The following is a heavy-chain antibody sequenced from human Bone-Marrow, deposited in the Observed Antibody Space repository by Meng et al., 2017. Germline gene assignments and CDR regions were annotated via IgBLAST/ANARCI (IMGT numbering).Heavy chain of an antibody. CDR3: ARGRVFRRTIFGVVIFDY. V-gene: IGHV4-34*01. CDR2: INHSGST. CDR1: GGSFIGYY. J-gene: IGHJ4*02. Sequence: QGQLQRWGAGLFKPSETLSLTSAVDGGSFIGYYWSWNRQPPGKGLEWIGEINHSGSTNYNPSLKSRVTISVDTSKNQFSLKLSSVTAADTAVYYCARGRVFRRTIFGVVIFDYWGQGTLVTVSS. D-gene: IGHD3-3*01.